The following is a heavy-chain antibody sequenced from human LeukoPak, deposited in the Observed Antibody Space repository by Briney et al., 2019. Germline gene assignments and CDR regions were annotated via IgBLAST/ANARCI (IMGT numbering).Heavy chain of an antibody. CDR3: AKDLIGWSFDY. V-gene: IGHV3-48*01. CDR1: GFTFSSYS. CDR2: ISSSSSTI. D-gene: IGHD2-15*01. Sequence: GGSLRLSCAASGFTFSSYSMNWVRQAPGKGLEWVSYISSSSSTIYYADSVKGRFTISRDNAKNSLYLQMNGLRAEDTAVYYCAKDLIGWSFDYWGQGTLVTVSS. J-gene: IGHJ4*02.